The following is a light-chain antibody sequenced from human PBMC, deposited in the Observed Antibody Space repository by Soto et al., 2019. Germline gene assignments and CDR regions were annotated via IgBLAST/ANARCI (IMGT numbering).Light chain of an antibody. CDR2: KAS. CDR1: QTISSW. CDR3: QQSFTTPLT. V-gene: IGKV1-5*03. J-gene: IGKJ4*01. Sequence: DIQRTQSPSTLSGSVGDRVTITCRASQTISSWLAWYQQKPGKAPKLLIYKASTLKSGVPSRFSGSGSGTDFNLTINSLQPEDFATYFCQQSFTTPLTFGGGTKVDI.